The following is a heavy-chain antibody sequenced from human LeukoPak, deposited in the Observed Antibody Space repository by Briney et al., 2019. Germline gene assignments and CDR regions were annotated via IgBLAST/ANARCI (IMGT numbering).Heavy chain of an antibody. V-gene: IGHV3-53*01. J-gene: IGHJ3*02. CDR1: GFTVSSNY. Sequence: PPGGSLRLSCAASGFTVSSNYMTWVRQAPGKGLEWVSVIYPGGSTFYADSVKGRFTISRDNSKNTLYLQMNSLRAEDTAVYYCARGPLHDILNGYSIGAFDIWGQGTMVTVSS. CDR2: IYPGGST. CDR3: ARGPLHDILNGYSIGAFDI. D-gene: IGHD3-9*01.